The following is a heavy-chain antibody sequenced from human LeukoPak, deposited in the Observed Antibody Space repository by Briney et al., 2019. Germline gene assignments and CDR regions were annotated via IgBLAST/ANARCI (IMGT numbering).Heavy chain of an antibody. Sequence: GGSLRLSCAASGFTFSSYAMSWVRQAPGKGLEWVSAISGSGGSTYYADSVKGRFTISRDNSKNTLYLQMNSLRADDTAVYYCAFLVPAANHLPAKDWGQGTMVTVSS. V-gene: IGHV3-23*01. CDR2: ISGSGGST. CDR3: AFLVPAANHLPAKD. CDR1: GFTFSSYA. D-gene: IGHD2-2*01. J-gene: IGHJ3*01.